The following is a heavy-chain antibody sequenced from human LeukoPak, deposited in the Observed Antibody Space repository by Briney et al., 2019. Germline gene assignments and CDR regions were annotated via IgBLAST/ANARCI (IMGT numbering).Heavy chain of an antibody. Sequence: ASVKVSCKASGYTFTSYYMHWVRQAPGQGLEWTGIINPSGGSTSYAQKFQGRVTMTRDMSTSTVYMELSSLRSEDTAVYYCARAGDIHYMDVWGKGTTVTVSS. CDR3: ARAGDIHYMDV. J-gene: IGHJ6*03. CDR2: INPSGGST. CDR1: GYTFTSYY. D-gene: IGHD2-15*01. V-gene: IGHV1-46*01.